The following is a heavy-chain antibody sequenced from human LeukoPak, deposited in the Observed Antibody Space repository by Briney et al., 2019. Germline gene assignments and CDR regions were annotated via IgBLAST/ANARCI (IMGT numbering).Heavy chain of an antibody. CDR2: VHTTWNT. J-gene: IGHJ4*02. V-gene: IGHV4-4*07. Sequence: PSETLSLTCTVSGDSMNNNYWSWIRQPAGKGLEWIGRVHTTWNTNYNPSLKSRITMSLDTSRNQFSLKLTSVTAADSAVYYCARDYNTLTKSPQEFDYWGQGTLVTVSS. CDR3: ARDYNTLTKSPQEFDY. D-gene: IGHD3-9*01. CDR1: GDSMNNNY.